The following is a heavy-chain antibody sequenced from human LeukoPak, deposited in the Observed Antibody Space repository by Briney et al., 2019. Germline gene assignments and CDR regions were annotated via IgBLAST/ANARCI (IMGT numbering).Heavy chain of an antibody. D-gene: IGHD5-18*01. Sequence: GGTLRLSCAGSGFTFSASGMNWVRQAPGKGLEWVSGVTPSGDPTYYADSVKGRFIISRDNSKTTMYLQMNSLRAEDTGVYYCAKDSGWIQYIEWGQGTPVTVSS. CDR3: AKDSGWIQYIE. CDR1: GFTFSASG. J-gene: IGHJ4*02. V-gene: IGHV3-23*01. CDR2: VTPSGDPT.